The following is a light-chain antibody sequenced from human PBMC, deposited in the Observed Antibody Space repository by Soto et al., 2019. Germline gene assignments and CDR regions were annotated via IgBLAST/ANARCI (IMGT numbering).Light chain of an antibody. CDR1: QSVSSSY. J-gene: IGKJ2*01. Sequence: EIVLTQSPGTLSLSPGERATLSCRASQSVSSSYLAWYQQKPGQAPRLLIYGASSMATGIPDRFSGSGSGTDFTLTISSLEPEDCSVYYCQQYGSSSDTFGQGTKLEIK. CDR2: GAS. V-gene: IGKV3-20*01. CDR3: QQYGSSSDT.